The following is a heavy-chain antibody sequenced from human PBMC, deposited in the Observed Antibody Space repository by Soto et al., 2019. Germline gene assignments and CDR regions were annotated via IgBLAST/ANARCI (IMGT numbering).Heavy chain of an antibody. CDR2: ISGSGGST. Sequence: GWSLRLSCTASGFTFGDYAMSWVRQAPGKGLEWVSAISGSGGSTYYADSVKGRFTISRDNSKNTLYLQMNSLRAEDTAVYYCAKDSARYYYGSGRNYGMDVWGQGTTVTVSS. J-gene: IGHJ6*02. CDR1: GFTFGDYA. D-gene: IGHD3-10*01. CDR3: AKDSARYYYGSGRNYGMDV. V-gene: IGHV3-23*01.